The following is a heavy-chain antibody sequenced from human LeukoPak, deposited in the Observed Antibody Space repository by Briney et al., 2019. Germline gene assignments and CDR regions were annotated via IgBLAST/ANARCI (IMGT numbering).Heavy chain of an antibody. CDR3: ARGGAHYGDYGGY. J-gene: IGHJ4*02. D-gene: IGHD4-17*01. V-gene: IGHV1-69*02. CDR2: IIPILGIA. CDR1: GGTFSSYT. Sequence: SVKVSCKASGGTFSSYTISWVRQAPGQGLEWMGRIIPILGIANYAQKFQGRVTVTADKSTSTAYMELSSLRSEDTAVYYCARGGAHYGDYGGYWGQGTLVTVSS.